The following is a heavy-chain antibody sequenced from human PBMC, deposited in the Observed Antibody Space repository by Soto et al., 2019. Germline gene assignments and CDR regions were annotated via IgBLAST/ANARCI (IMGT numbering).Heavy chain of an antibody. D-gene: IGHD3-10*01. J-gene: IGHJ4*02. Sequence: EVQLVESGGGLIQPGGSLKLSCAASGFTVGNNYMSWVRQAPGKGLEWVSLIYSTGTTKYADSVKGRFTVSRDNAKNTLYSQMNSLRAGDPAVDYWGKDGRGSGSPYNRFGYWGQGTLVTVSS. CDR3: GKDGRGSGSPYNRFGY. V-gene: IGHV3-53*01. CDR2: IYSTGTT. CDR1: GFTVGNNY.